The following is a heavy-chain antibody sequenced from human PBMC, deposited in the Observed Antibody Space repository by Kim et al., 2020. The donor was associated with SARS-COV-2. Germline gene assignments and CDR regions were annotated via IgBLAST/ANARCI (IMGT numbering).Heavy chain of an antibody. CDR3: ARGKGRLYD. J-gene: IGHJ4*02. CDR2: IKEDGNEK. CDR1: GFRFNSYS. D-gene: IGHD2-8*01. V-gene: IGHV3-7*01. Sequence: GGSLRLSCAASGFRFNSYSMTWVRQAPGKGLEWVANIKEDGNEKYYVDSVKGRFTISRDNAKTSLYLQMNSLRADDTAVYYCARGKGRLYDWGKGTLV.